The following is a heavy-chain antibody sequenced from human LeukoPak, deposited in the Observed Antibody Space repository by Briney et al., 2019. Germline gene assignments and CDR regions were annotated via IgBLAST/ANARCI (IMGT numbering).Heavy chain of an antibody. D-gene: IGHD5-18*01. J-gene: IGHJ6*02. V-gene: IGHV3-48*02. CDR3: ARRQLWPDYGMDV. CDR1: GFTFSSYS. CDR2: ISSSSSTI. Sequence: GGSLRLSCAASGFTFSSYSMTWVRQAPGKGLEWVSYISSSSSTIYYADSVKGRFTIPRDNAKNSLYLQMNSLRDEDTAVYYCARRQLWPDYGMDVWGQGTTVTVSS.